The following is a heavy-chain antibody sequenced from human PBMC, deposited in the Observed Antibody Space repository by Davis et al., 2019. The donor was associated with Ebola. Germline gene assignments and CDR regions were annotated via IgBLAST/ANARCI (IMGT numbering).Heavy chain of an antibody. CDR3: AKGSTVVVVAATPDY. CDR2: LGTSADT. V-gene: IGHV3-23*01. J-gene: IGHJ4*02. CDR1: GFIFSSYV. Sequence: GESLKISCAASGFIFSSYVMSWVRQAPGKGLEWVSTLGTSADTYYADSVKGRFTISRDNSKNTLNLQMNSLRAEDTAVYYCAKGSTVVVVAATPDYWGQGTLVIVSS. D-gene: IGHD2-15*01.